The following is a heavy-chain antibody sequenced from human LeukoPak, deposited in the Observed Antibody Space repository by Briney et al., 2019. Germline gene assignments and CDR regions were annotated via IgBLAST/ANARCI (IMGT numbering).Heavy chain of an antibody. D-gene: IGHD5-18*01. V-gene: IGHV4-34*01. CDR2: INHSGST. CDR3: ARAKHWQAQRRGYSYALDY. J-gene: IGHJ4*02. CDR1: GDSISGNY. Sequence: SEALSLTCSVSGDSISGNYWSWIRQPPGKGLEWIGEINHSGSTNYNPSLKSRVTISVDTSKNQFSLKLSSVTAADTAVYYCARAKHWQAQRRGYSYALDYWGQGTLVTVSS.